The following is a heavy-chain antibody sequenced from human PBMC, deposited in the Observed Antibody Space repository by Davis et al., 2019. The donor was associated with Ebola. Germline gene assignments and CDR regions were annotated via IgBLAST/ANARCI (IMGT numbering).Heavy chain of an antibody. D-gene: IGHD1-26*01. V-gene: IGHV4-34*01. Sequence: MPGGFLRLSCAVSGGSFSGYYWSWIRQPPGKGLEWLGEINHSGSTIYNPSLKSRVTISVDTSKNQFSLKLSSVTAADTAVYYCARGPDSGTYWSLDSWGQGTLVTVSS. J-gene: IGHJ4*02. CDR1: GGSFSGYY. CDR2: INHSGST. CDR3: ARGPDSGTYWSLDS.